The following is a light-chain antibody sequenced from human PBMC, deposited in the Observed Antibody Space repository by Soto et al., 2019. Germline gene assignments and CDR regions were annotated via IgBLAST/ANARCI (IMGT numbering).Light chain of an antibody. J-gene: IGLJ3*02. CDR2: EVS. CDR1: SSDVGGYNY. Sequence: QSALTQPASVSGSPGQSITISCTGTSSDVGGYNYVSWYQQHPGKAPKLIIYEVSYRPSGISYRVSGSKSGNTASLTFSGLRAEDEADYYCTSYTSSSTLLFGGGTKVTVL. V-gene: IGLV2-14*01. CDR3: TSYTSSSTLL.